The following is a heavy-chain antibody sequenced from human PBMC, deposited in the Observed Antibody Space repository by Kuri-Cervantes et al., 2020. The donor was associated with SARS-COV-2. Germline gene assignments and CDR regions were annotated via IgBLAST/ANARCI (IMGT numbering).Heavy chain of an antibody. CDR3: ARALDPGFLPQTIVAFPY. D-gene: IGHD4-11*01. V-gene: IGHV1-69*13. CDR1: GGTFSSYA. CDR2: IIPIFGTA. J-gene: IGHJ4*02. Sequence: SVKVSCKASGGTFSSYAISWVRQAPGQGLEWMGGIIPIFGTANYAQKFQGRVTITADESTSTAYMELSSLRAEDTAVYYCARALDPGFLPQTIVAFPYWGQGTLVTVSS.